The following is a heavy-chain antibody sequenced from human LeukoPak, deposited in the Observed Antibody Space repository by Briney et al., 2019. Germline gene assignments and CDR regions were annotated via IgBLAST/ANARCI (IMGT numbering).Heavy chain of an antibody. V-gene: IGHV3-23*01. CDR2: ISGSGGST. D-gene: IGHD3-10*01. J-gene: IGHJ3*01. CDR3: ARDVGFYYGSGTYTREDALDV. CDR1: GFTFSSYA. Sequence: GGSLRLSCAASGFTFSSYAMSWVRQAPGKGLEWVSAISGSGGSTYYADSVKGRFTISRDNSKNTLYLQMNSLRAEDTAVYYCARDVGFYYGSGTYTREDALDVWGQGTMVTVSS.